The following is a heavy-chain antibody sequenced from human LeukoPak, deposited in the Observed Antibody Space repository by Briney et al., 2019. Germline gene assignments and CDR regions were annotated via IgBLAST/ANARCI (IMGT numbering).Heavy chain of an antibody. CDR2: ISSDGSNK. Sequence: PGGSLRLSCAASGFTFSSYGMHWVRQAPGKGLEWVSVISSDGSNKYYADSVKGRFTISRDYSENTLYLQMNSLRAEDTAVYYCAKDRYGDYLRVFDHWGQGTLVTVSS. CDR1: GFTFSSYG. CDR3: AKDRYGDYLRVFDH. D-gene: IGHD4-17*01. V-gene: IGHV3-30*18. J-gene: IGHJ4*02.